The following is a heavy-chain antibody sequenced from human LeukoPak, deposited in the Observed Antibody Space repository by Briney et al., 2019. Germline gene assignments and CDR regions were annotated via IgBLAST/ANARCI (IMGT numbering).Heavy chain of an antibody. CDR3: ARRAYYDFWSGFDY. Sequence: GASVKVSCKASGGTFSSYAISWVRQAPGQGLEWMGGIIPIFGTANYAQKFQGRVTITADESTSTAYMELSSLRSEDTAVYYCARRAYYDFWSGFDYWAQGILVTVSS. D-gene: IGHD3-3*01. V-gene: IGHV1-69*13. J-gene: IGHJ4*02. CDR1: GGTFSSYA. CDR2: IIPIFGTA.